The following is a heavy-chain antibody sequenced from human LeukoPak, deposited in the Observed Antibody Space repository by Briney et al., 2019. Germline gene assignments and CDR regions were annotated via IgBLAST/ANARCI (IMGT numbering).Heavy chain of an antibody. CDR3: ARGGVPRAKIGSSSRALHY. CDR2: IYYSGST. Sequence: SETLSLTCTVSGGSISSSSYYWGWIRQPPGKGLEWIGSIYYSGSTYYNPSLKSRVTISVDTSKNQFSLKLSSVTAADTAVYYCARGGVPRAKIGSSSRALHYWGQGTLVTVSS. V-gene: IGHV4-39*07. J-gene: IGHJ4*02. D-gene: IGHD6-6*01. CDR1: GGSISSSSYY.